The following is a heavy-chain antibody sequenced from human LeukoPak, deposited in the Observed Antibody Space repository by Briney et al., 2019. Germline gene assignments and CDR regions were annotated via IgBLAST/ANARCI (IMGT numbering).Heavy chain of an antibody. D-gene: IGHD1-26*01. V-gene: IGHV3-21*01. CDR1: GFTFSSYS. CDR3: ARDRGVGAPYYFDY. J-gene: IGHJ4*02. Sequence: PGGSLRLSCTASGFTFSSYSLNWVRQAPGKGLEWVSSVSTGSNYIYYADSVKGRFTISRDNDKNSLYLQMNSLRVEDTAVYYCARDRGVGAPYYFDYWGQGTLVTVSS. CDR2: VSTGSNYI.